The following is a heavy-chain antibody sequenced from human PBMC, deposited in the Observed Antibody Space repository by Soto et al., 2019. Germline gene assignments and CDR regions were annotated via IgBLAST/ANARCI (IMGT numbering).Heavy chain of an antibody. CDR1: GFTFSTYA. J-gene: IGHJ4*02. V-gene: IGHV3-23*01. Sequence: PGGSMRLPCAASGFTFSTYALSWVRQAPGKGLEWVSAISANGQGIYYADSVRGRFTISRDNSKNTIFLHMDSLRAEDTAVYYCAKDRNYPRDQFHYWGQGTLVTVSS. CDR3: AKDRNYPRDQFHY. D-gene: IGHD1-7*01. CDR2: ISANGQGI.